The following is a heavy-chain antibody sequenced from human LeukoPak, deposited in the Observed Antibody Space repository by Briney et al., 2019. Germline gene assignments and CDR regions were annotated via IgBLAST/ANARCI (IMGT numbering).Heavy chain of an antibody. J-gene: IGHJ4*02. V-gene: IGHV3-21*01. CDR3: AKKGSRIAAAGPYFDY. D-gene: IGHD6-13*01. CDR1: QFTFSDYT. Sequence: KPGGSLRLSCAASQFTFSDYTMNWVRRAPGKGLEWVSSISTRSDYICYADSVKGRFTISRDNAKNSLYLQMNSLRAEDTAVYYCAKKGSRIAAAGPYFDYWGQGTLVTVSS. CDR2: ISTRSDYI.